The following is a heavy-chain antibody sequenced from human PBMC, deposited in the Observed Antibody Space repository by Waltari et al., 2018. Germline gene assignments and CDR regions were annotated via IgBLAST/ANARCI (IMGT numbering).Heavy chain of an antibody. CDR1: GFTVSSNY. J-gene: IGHJ4*02. D-gene: IGHD6-13*01. CDR2: IDSGGST. V-gene: IGHV3-53*01. Sequence: EVQLVESGGGLIQPGGSLRLSCAASGFTVSSNYMSWVRQAPGKGLGWVLVIDSGGSTYYADSVKCRFTISRDNSKNTLYLQMNSLRAEDTAVYYCARDPTGYSSSSYWGQGTLVTVSS. CDR3: ARDPTGYSSSSY.